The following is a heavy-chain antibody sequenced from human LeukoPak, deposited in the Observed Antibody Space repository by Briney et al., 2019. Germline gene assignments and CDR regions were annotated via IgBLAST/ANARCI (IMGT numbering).Heavy chain of an antibody. Sequence: PSETLSLTCAVYGGSFSGYYWSWIRQPPGKGLEWIEEINHSGSTNYNPSLKSRVTISVDTSKNQFSLKLSSVTAADTAVYYCARGRGRSRYCSGGSCYSGPYYYMDVWGKGTTVTVSS. CDR1: GGSFSGYY. V-gene: IGHV4-34*01. CDR3: ARGRGRSRYCSGGSCYSGPYYYMDV. D-gene: IGHD2-15*01. J-gene: IGHJ6*03. CDR2: INHSGST.